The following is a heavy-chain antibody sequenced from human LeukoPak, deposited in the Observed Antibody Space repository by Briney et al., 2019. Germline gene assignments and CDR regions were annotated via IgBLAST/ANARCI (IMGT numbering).Heavy chain of an antibody. V-gene: IGHV1-18*01. D-gene: IGHD6-13*01. CDR2: ISAYNGNT. Sequence: ASVKVSCKASGGTFSSYAISWVRQAPGQGLEWMGWISAYNGNTNYAQKLQGRVTMTTDTSTSTAYMELSSLRSEDTAVYYCARDSSSWYGDYFDYWGQGTLVTVSS. CDR3: ARDSSSWYGDYFDY. CDR1: GGTFSSYA. J-gene: IGHJ4*02.